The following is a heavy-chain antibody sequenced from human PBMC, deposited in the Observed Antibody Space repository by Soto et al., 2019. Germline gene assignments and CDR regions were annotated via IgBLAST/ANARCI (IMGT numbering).Heavy chain of an antibody. CDR3: AKDPFVVVPAAMRSWFDP. Sequence: GGSLRLSCAASGFTFSTHGMHWVRQAPGKGLEWVAVIWYDGRNKYYGDSVKGRFTISRDNSKNTLYLQMNSLRAEDTAVYYCAKDPFVVVPAAMRSWFDPWGQGTLVTVSS. D-gene: IGHD2-2*01. CDR2: IWYDGRNK. J-gene: IGHJ5*02. CDR1: GFTFSTHG. V-gene: IGHV3-33*06.